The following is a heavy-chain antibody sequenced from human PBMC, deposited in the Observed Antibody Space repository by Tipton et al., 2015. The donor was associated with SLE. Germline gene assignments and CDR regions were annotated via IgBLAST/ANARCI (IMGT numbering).Heavy chain of an antibody. CDR1: GFTFSSQA. Sequence: SLRLSCTASGFTFSSQAMSWVRQAPGEGLGGVSRISSSGSSTSYSDSVKGRFTIARDNSKNTLYLQMSSLRAEDTAVYYCAKAAWGGSCYYNMDVWGKGTTVTVSS. CDR3: AKAAWGGSCYYNMDV. V-gene: IGHV3-23*01. CDR2: ISSSGSST. J-gene: IGHJ6*03. D-gene: IGHD2-15*01.